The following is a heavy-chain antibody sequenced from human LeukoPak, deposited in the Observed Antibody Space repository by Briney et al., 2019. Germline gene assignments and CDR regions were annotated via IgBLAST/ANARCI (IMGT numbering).Heavy chain of an antibody. D-gene: IGHD3-3*01. CDR3: ARDFSYYDFWSGYPYNYYFDY. V-gene: IGHV4-59*02. J-gene: IGHJ4*02. CDR1: GGSVNSYY. Sequence: SEALSLTCTVSGGSVNSYYWSWIRQPPGKGLEWVGYIYSGGYTKYNPSLKNRVTISIAASENQFSLKLNSVTAADTAVYYCARDFSYYDFWSGYPYNYYFDYWGQGTLVTVSS. CDR2: IYSGGYT.